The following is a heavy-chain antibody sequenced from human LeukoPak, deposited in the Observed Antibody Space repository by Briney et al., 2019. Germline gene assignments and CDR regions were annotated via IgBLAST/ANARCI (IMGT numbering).Heavy chain of an antibody. CDR3: ARAGDSSGYSDY. CDR2: INHSGST. CDR1: GGSFSGYY. D-gene: IGHD3-22*01. J-gene: IGHJ4*02. Sequence: SDTLSLTYAVYGGSFSGYYWSRIRQPPGKGLEWIGEINHSGSTNYNPSLKSRVTISVDTSKNQFSLKLSSVTAADTAVYYCARAGDSSGYSDYWGQGTLVTVSS. V-gene: IGHV4-34*01.